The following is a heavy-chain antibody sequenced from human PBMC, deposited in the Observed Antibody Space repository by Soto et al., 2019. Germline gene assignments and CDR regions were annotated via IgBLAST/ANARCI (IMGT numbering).Heavy chain of an antibody. Sequence: QVQLVQSGAEVKKPGASVKVSCKASGYTFTSYYMHWVRQAPGQGLEWMGIINPSGGSTSYAQRLQGRVTMTRATSTSTVYNELSRLRSHDTAVYYCARGPLRYDYVWGSTLGHWGQGTLVTVSS. D-gene: IGHD3-16*01. CDR3: ARGPLRYDYVWGSTLGH. V-gene: IGHV1-46*04. CDR1: GYTFTSYY. CDR2: INPSGGST. J-gene: IGHJ1*01.